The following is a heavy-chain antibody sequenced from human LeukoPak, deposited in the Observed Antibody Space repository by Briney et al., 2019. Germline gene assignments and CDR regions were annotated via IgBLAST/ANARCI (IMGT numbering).Heavy chain of an antibody. CDR3: AGAPYYYDSSGYFQH. D-gene: IGHD3-22*01. V-gene: IGHV3-48*03. CDR1: GFTFSSYE. CDR2: ISSSGSTM. Sequence: PGGSLRLSCAASGFTFSSYEMNWVRQAPGKGQEWVSYISSSGSTMYYADSVKGRFTISRDNAKNSLYPQLNSLRAEDTAVYYCAGAPYYYDSSGYFQHWGQGTLVTVSS. J-gene: IGHJ1*01.